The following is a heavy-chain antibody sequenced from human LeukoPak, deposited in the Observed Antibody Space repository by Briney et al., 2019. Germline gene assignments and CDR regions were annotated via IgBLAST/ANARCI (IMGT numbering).Heavy chain of an antibody. CDR3: ARWFGQLDPRFDY. CDR2: IYYSGST. CDR1: GGSISSYY. D-gene: IGHD3-10*01. Sequence: PSETLSLTCTVSGGSISSYYWSWIRQPPGKGLEWIGYIYYSGSTNYNPSLKSRVTISVDTSKNQFSLKLSSVAAADTAVYYCARWFGQLDPRFDYWGQGTLVTVSS. V-gene: IGHV4-59*01. J-gene: IGHJ4*02.